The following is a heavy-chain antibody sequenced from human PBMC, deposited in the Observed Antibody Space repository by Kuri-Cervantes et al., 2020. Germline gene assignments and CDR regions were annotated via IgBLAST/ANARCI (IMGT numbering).Heavy chain of an antibody. CDR3: ARSTVVALSLFDF. Sequence: GESLKISCAASGFTFDDYAMHWVRQAPGKGLVWVARINTDGSYRNYTDSVKGRFTISRDNADNTLYLQMNSLRAEDTAVYYCARSTVVALSLFDFWGQGTMVTVSS. V-gene: IGHV3-74*01. CDR1: GFTFDDYA. CDR2: INTDGSYR. J-gene: IGHJ3*01. D-gene: IGHD4-23*01.